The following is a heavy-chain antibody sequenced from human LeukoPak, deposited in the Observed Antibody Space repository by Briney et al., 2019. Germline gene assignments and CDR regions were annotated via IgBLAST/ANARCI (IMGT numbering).Heavy chain of an antibody. D-gene: IGHD3-16*01. CDR2: ISYEGINK. J-gene: IGHJ4*02. Sequence: GGSLRLSCAASGFTFSSYAMHWVRQAPGKGLEWVAVISYEGINKYYADSVKGRFTISRDNSKNTLYLQMNGLRAEDTAFYYCTRDQGGYYFDYWGQGTLVTVSS. CDR1: GFTFSSYA. V-gene: IGHV3-30*04. CDR3: TRDQGGYYFDY.